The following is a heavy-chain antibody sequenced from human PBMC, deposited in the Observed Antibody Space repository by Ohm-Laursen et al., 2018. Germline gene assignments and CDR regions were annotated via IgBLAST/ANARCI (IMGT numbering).Heavy chain of an antibody. J-gene: IGHJ6*02. CDR1: GASINLYY. V-gene: IGHV4-59*01. D-gene: IGHD2-2*01. CDR2: INHSGST. CDR3: ARDLIAYCPTTSCDNFGMDV. Sequence: SDTLSLTCTVSGASINLYYWSWIRQPPGKGLEWIGYINHSGSTNYNPSLKSRLTISVDTSKNQFSLKLTSVTAADTAVYYCARDLIAYCPTTSCDNFGMDVWGQGTTVTVSS.